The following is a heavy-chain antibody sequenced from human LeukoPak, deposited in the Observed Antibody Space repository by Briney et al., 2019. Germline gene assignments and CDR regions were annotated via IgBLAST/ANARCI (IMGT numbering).Heavy chain of an antibody. CDR1: GYTFTSYG. J-gene: IGHJ5*02. Sequence: EASVKVSCTASGYTFTSYGISWVRQAPGKGLEWMGWISAYSGNTNYAQKLQGRVTMTTDTSTSTAYMELRSLRSDDTAVYYCARVVYIVVRGVIITYWFEPWGQGTLVTVSS. V-gene: IGHV1-18*04. CDR2: ISAYSGNT. CDR3: ARVVYIVVRGVIITYWFEP. D-gene: IGHD3-10*01.